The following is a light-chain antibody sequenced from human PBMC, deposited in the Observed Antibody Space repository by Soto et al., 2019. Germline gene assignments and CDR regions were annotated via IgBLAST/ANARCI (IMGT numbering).Light chain of an antibody. CDR3: QQYYNWPWT. J-gene: IGKJ1*01. CDR1: QSVNNN. CDR2: DAF. V-gene: IGKV3-15*01. Sequence: EVVMTQSPGTLSVSPGERVTLSCRASQSVNNNLVWYQQRPGQAPRLLIYDAFTRTTDIPARFSGSGSGTEFTLTISSLQSEDFAIYYCQQYYNWPWTFGQGTKVEIK.